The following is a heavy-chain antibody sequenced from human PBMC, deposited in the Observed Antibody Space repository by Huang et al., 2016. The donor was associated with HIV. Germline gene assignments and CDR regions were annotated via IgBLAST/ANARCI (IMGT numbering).Heavy chain of an antibody. CDR1: NYNFGSHG. CDR3: ARSGFGVVITTTLDYYYMDV. J-gene: IGHJ6*03. V-gene: IGHV1-18*01. D-gene: IGHD3-3*01. Sequence: QVQLVPSGAEVKKPGASVKVSCEASNYNFGSHGISWVRQAPGHGLVWMGWIRVYNGDTKYAQKVQGRVTMTRETSTRTAYMELTSLRFDDTAVYYCARSGFGVVITTTLDYYYMDVWGTGTTVTVSS. CDR2: IRVYNGDT.